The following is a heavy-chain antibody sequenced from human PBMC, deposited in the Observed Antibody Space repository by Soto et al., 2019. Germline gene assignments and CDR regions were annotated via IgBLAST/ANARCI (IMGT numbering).Heavy chain of an antibody. CDR1: GYTFTSYG. CDR2: ISAYNGNT. J-gene: IGHJ4*02. CDR3: ARSPATIFGVVINLSFDY. Sequence: QVQLVQSGAEVKKPGASVKVSCKASGYTFTSYGISWVRQAPGQGLEWMGWISAYNGNTNYAQKLQGRVTMTTDTSTSTAYMELRSLRSDDTAVYYCARSPATIFGVVINLSFDYWGQGTLVTVSS. D-gene: IGHD3-3*01. V-gene: IGHV1-18*01.